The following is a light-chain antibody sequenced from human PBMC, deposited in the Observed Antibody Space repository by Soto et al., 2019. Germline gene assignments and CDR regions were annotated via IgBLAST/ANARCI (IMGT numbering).Light chain of an antibody. CDR3: SSYAGSNNFV. CDR1: SSDVGYYDY. V-gene: IGLV2-8*01. J-gene: IGLJ1*01. Sequence: QSALTQPPSASGFPGQSVTISCTGTSSDVGYYDYVSWYQRHPGKAPKLVIYEVTKRPSGVPDRVSASKSGNTASLPVSGLRAEDEADYYCSSYAGSNNFVFGSGTKLTVL. CDR2: EVT.